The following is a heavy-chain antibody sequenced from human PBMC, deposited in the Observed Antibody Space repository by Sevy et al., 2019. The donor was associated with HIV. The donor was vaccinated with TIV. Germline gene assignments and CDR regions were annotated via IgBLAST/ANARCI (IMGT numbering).Heavy chain of an antibody. CDR2: INPNSGGT. D-gene: IGHD4-17*01. CDR3: ARVPGATVTINTPYYYYGMDV. CDR1: GYTFTGYY. V-gene: IGHV1-2*02. Sequence: ASVKVSCKASGYTFTGYYMHWVRQAPGQGLEWMGWINPNSGGTNYAQKFQGRVTMTRDTSISTAYMELSRLRSDDTAVYYCARVPGATVTINTPYYYYGMDVWGQGTTVTVSS. J-gene: IGHJ6*02.